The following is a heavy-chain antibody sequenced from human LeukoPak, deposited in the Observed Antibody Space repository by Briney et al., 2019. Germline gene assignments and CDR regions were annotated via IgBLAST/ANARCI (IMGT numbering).Heavy chain of an antibody. CDR1: GFTFSSYS. J-gene: IGHJ4*02. CDR3: ARGLYCSSSNCYLYFYFDS. CDR2: ISSSSSYI. V-gene: IGHV3-21*04. Sequence: PGGSLRLSCAASGFTFSSYSMNWVRQAPGKGLEWVSSISSSSSYIYYADSVKGRFTISRDNAKNSLYLQMNSLRAEDTALYYCARGLYCSSSNCYLYFYFDSWGQGTLVTVSS. D-gene: IGHD2-2*01.